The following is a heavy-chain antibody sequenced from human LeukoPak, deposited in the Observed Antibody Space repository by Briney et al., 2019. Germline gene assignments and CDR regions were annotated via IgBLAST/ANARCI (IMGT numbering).Heavy chain of an antibody. V-gene: IGHV3-9*01. D-gene: IGHD2-2*01. CDR3: AKGHPGGLQPQYGPLFDY. CDR2: ISWNSGSI. CDR1: GFTFDDYA. Sequence: GGSLRLTCAASGFTFDDYAMHWVRQAPGKGLEWVSGISWNSGSIGYADSVKGRFTISRDNAKNSLYLQMNSLRAEDTALYYCAKGHPGGLQPQYGPLFDYWGQGTLVTVSS. J-gene: IGHJ4*02.